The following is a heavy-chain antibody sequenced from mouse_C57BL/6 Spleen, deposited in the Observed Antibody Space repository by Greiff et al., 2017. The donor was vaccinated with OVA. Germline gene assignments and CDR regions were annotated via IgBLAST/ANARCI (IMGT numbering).Heavy chain of an antibody. J-gene: IGHJ1*03. V-gene: IGHV2-2*01. CDR2: IWSGGST. D-gene: IGHD1-1*01. CDR1: GFSLTSYG. Sequence: VQRVESGPGLVQPSQSLSITCTVSGFSLTSYGVHWVRQSPGKGLEWLGVIWSGGSTDYNAAFISRLSISKDNSKSQVFFKMNSLQADDTAIYYCARNPVVAHYWYFDVWGTGTTVTVSS. CDR3: ARNPVVAHYWYFDV.